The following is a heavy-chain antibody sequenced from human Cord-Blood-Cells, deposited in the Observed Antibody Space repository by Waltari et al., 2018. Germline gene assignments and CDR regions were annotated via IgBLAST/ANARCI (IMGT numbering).Heavy chain of an antibody. CDR3: ARTGMGGSDY. Sequence: EVQLVESGGGLVQPGGSLRLSCAASGFTLSRYAMHWVRQAPGKGMEYVSASRSKGGSTYYADSVKGRFTISRDNSKNTLYLQMGSLRAEDMAVYYCARTGMGGSDYWGQGTLVTVSS. J-gene: IGHJ4*02. V-gene: IGHV3-64*07. D-gene: IGHD1-26*01. CDR2: SRSKGGST. CDR1: GFTLSRYA.